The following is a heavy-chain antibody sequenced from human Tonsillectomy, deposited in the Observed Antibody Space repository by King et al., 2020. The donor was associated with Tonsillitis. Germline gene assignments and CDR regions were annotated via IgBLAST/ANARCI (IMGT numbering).Heavy chain of an antibody. CDR3: ARGEWELDY. CDR2: IYSGGST. CDR1: GFTVSSNY. J-gene: IGHJ4*02. Sequence: VQLVESGGGLVQPGGSLRLSCAASGFTVSSNYMSWVRQAPGKGLEWVLVIYSGGSTYYSDSVMGRFTISRHNSKNTLYLQMNSLRAEDTAVYYCARGEWELDYWGQGTLVTVSS. D-gene: IGHD1-26*01. V-gene: IGHV3-53*04.